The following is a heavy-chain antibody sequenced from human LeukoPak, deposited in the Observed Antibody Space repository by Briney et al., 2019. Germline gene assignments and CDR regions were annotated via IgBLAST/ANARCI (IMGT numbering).Heavy chain of an antibody. CDR2: INHSGST. Sequence: SETLSLTCAVYGGSFSGYYWSWIRQPPGKGLEWIGEINHSGSTNYNPSLKSRVTISVDTSKNQFSLKLSSVTAADTAVYYCARGLPAAMVYYYYYYGMDVWGKGTTVTVSS. J-gene: IGHJ6*04. CDR1: GGSFSGYY. CDR3: ARGLPAAMVYYYYYYGMDV. D-gene: IGHD2-2*01. V-gene: IGHV4-34*01.